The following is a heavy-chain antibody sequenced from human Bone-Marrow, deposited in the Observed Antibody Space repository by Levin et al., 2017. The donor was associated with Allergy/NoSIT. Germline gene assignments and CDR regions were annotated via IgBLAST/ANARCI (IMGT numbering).Heavy chain of an antibody. CDR3: ARGEVGSGYLFDY. V-gene: IGHV1-8*01. Sequence: VASVKVSCTTSGYTFTSFDINWVRQATGQGLEWMGCMYPNSYNACYAQKVQGRVTMTRNTSISTAYMELSSLRSEDTAIYYCARGEVGSGYLFDYWGQGTLVTVSS. J-gene: IGHJ4*02. CDR2: MYPNSYNA. CDR1: GYTFTSFD. D-gene: IGHD5-12*01.